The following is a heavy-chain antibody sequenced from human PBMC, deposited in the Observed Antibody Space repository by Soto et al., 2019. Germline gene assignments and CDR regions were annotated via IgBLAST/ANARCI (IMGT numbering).Heavy chain of an antibody. D-gene: IGHD3-3*01. CDR1: GYTFTSYG. J-gene: IGHJ4*02. CDR3: ARDVRYYDFWSGPPMAPFDY. V-gene: IGHV1-18*01. Sequence: ASVKVSCKASGYTFTSYGISWVRQAPGQGLEWMGWISAYNGNTNYAQKLQGRVTMTTDTSTSTAYMELSSLRSEDTAVYYCARDVRYYDFWSGPPMAPFDYWGQGTLVTVSS. CDR2: ISAYNGNT.